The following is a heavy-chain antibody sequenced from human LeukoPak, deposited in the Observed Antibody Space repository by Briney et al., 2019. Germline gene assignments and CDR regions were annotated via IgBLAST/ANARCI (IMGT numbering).Heavy chain of an antibody. J-gene: IGHJ4*02. CDR1: GGSFSGYY. V-gene: IGHV4-34*01. Sequence: SETLSLTCAVYGGSFSGYYWSWIRQPPGKGLEWIGEINHSGSTNYNPSLKSRVTISVDTSKNQFSLKLSSVTAADTAVYYCARGPLRLAMVRGVILDYWGQGTLATVSS. CDR2: INHSGST. CDR3: ARGPLRLAMVRGVILDY. D-gene: IGHD3-10*01.